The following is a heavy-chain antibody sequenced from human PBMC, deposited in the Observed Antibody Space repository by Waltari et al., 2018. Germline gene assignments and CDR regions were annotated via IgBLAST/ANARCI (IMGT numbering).Heavy chain of an antibody. CDR1: GYTLTGHY. J-gene: IGHJ4*02. D-gene: IGHD6-13*01. V-gene: IGHV1-2*02. Sequence: QVQLVQSGAEVKKPGASVTVSCKASGYTLTGHYLHWVRQAPGQGLEWMGCINPNSGGTNYAQKFQGRVTMTRDTSISTAYMELSRLRSDDTAVYYCARDPHRHGRIAAPGYWGQGTLVTVSS. CDR3: ARDPHRHGRIAAPGY. CDR2: INPNSGGT.